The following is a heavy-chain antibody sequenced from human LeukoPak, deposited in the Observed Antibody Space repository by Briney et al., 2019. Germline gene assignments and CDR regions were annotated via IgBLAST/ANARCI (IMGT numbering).Heavy chain of an antibody. CDR3: ASYIPSEREYFDY. CDR2: INAGNGNT. V-gene: IGHV1-3*01. J-gene: IGHJ4*02. CDR1: GYTFTSYA. Sequence: ASVKVSCKASGYTFTSYAMHWVRQAPGQRLEWMGRINAGNGNTKYSQKFQGRVTITRDTSASTAYMELSSLRSEDTAVYYCASYIPSEREYFDYWGQGTLVTVSS. D-gene: IGHD2-2*02.